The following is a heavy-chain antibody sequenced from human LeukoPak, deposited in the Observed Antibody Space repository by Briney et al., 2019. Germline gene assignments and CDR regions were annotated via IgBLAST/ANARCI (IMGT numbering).Heavy chain of an antibody. CDR1: DGSISNSNSY. V-gene: IGHV4-39*07. CDR3: ARVQKYYYDSSGSSQPIDY. D-gene: IGHD3-22*01. Sequence: SETLSLICTVSDGSISNSNSYWGWIRQPPGKGLEWIGSIDYSGSTYYNPSLESRVTISVDTSKNQFSLKLSSVTAADTAVYYCARVQKYYYDSSGSSQPIDYWGQGTLVTVSS. CDR2: IDYSGST. J-gene: IGHJ4*02.